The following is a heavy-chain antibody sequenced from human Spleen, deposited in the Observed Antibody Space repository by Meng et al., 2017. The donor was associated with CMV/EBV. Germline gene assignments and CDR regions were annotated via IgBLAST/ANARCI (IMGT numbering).Heavy chain of an antibody. CDR3: AKQWPGDGWYHFDF. J-gene: IGHJ4*02. Sequence: GESLKISCAVSGFSFSSYGMHWVRQAPGKGLEWVAIIRYDGSDTFYADSVKGRFTISGDNSKNTLYLQMNSLRTEDTGVYDCAKQWPGDGWYHFDFWGQGTVVTVSS. CDR2: IRYDGSDT. D-gene: IGHD2-15*01. V-gene: IGHV3-30*02. CDR1: GFSFSSYG.